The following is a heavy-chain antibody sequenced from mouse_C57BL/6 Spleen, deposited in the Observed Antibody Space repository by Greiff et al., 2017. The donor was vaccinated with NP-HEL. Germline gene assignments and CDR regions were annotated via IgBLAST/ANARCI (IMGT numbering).Heavy chain of an antibody. Sequence: EVQGVESGEGLVKPGGSLKLSCAASGFTFSSYAMSWVRQTPEKRLEWVAYISSGGDYIYYADTVKGRFTISRDNARNTLYLQMSSLKSEDTAMYYCTRVHYDYDGFAYWGQGTLVTVSA. J-gene: IGHJ3*01. CDR1: GFTFSSYA. V-gene: IGHV5-9-1*02. D-gene: IGHD2-4*01. CDR2: ISSGGDYI. CDR3: TRVHYDYDGFAY.